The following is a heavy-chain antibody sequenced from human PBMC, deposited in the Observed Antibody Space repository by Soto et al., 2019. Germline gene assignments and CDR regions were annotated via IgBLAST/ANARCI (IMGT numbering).Heavy chain of an antibody. CDR1: GGSFREYY. Sequence: SETLSLTCAVNGGSFREYYWSWLRQPPGKGLEWIGEINQSGTTHYNPSLKRRINISIDTSKNQFSLNLTSVTAADTATYYCARDIITVIGGEIYYYFGMDVWGQGTTVTVSS. D-gene: IGHD3-10*01. CDR2: INQSGTT. CDR3: ARDIITVIGGEIYYYFGMDV. V-gene: IGHV4-34*01. J-gene: IGHJ6*02.